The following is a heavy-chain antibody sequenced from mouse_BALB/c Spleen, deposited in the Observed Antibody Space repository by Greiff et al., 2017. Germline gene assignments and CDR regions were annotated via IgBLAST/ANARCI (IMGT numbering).Heavy chain of an antibody. Sequence: VQLQQSGAELVKPGASVKMSCKASGYTFTSYWMHWVKQRPGQGLEWIGVIDPSDSYTSYNQKFKGKATLTVDTSSSTAYMQLSSLTSEDSAVYYCTRSNGSFDYWGQGTTLTVAS. CDR2: IDPSDSYT. V-gene: IGHV1S127*01. CDR3: TRSNGSFDY. D-gene: IGHD2-2*01. J-gene: IGHJ2*01. CDR1: GYTFTSYW.